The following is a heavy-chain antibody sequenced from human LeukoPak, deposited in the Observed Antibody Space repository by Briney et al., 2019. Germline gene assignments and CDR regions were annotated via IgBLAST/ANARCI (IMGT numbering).Heavy chain of an antibody. Sequence: AASVKVSCKASGYTFTSYGISWVRQAPGQGLEWMGWISAYNGNTNYAQKLQGRVTMTTDTSTSTAYMELRSLRSDDTAVYYCARDRLPYYVFWSGYTDFDYWGQGTLVTVSS. D-gene: IGHD3-3*01. CDR2: ISAYNGNT. CDR1: GYTFTSYG. J-gene: IGHJ4*02. CDR3: ARDRLPYYVFWSGYTDFDY. V-gene: IGHV1-18*01.